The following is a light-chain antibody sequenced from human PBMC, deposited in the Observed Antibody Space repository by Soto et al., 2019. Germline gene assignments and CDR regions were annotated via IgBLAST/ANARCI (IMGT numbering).Light chain of an antibody. CDR3: SSYTSSSTYV. CDR1: SSDVGGYNY. V-gene: IGLV2-14*01. Sequence: LNTPASVAGSAGQSITISCTETSSDVGGYNYASWYQQHPGKAPKLMIYEVSNRPSGVSNRFSGSKSGNTSSLTISGLQAEDEADYYCSSYTSSSTYVFGTGTKVTVL. CDR2: EVS. J-gene: IGLJ1*01.